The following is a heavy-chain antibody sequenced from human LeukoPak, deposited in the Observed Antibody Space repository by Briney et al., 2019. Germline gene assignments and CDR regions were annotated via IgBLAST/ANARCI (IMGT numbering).Heavy chain of an antibody. CDR2: ISSSSSYI. J-gene: IGHJ4*02. CDR1: GFTFNSYS. Sequence: GGSLTLSCAASGFTFNSYSMNWLRQAPGKGLEWVSSISSSSSYIYYADSVKGRFTISRDNAKNSLSLQMNSLRAEDTAVYYCASRGESYSGSYYEPLGDWGQGTLVTVSS. D-gene: IGHD1-26*01. V-gene: IGHV3-21*01. CDR3: ASRGESYSGSYYEPLGD.